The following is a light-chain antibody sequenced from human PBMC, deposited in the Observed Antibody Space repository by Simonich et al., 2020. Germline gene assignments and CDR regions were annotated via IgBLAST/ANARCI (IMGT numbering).Light chain of an antibody. CDR2: DVS. Sequence: QSALPQPASVSGSPGQSITISCTGTSSDVAGYNYVSWYQQYPGKAPKLMIYDVSKRPSGVSNRFSGSKSGNTASLTISGLQAEDEADYYCSSYTSSSTWVFGGGTKLTVL. J-gene: IGLJ3*02. V-gene: IGLV2-14*01. CDR3: SSYTSSSTWV. CDR1: SSDVAGYNY.